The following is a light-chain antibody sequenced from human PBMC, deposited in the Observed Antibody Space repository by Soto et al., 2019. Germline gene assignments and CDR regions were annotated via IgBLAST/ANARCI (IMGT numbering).Light chain of an antibody. CDR3: QQLDSSPYT. V-gene: IGKV1-9*01. CDR1: QGIDKF. J-gene: IGKJ2*01. Sequence: IQLTQSPSSLSASVGDRVTITCRASQGIDKFLAWYQQTAGKAPKLLIYAASTLETGVPSRFSGSGSWTTFTLTIRSLQPEDFATYYCQQLDSSPYTFGQGT. CDR2: AAS.